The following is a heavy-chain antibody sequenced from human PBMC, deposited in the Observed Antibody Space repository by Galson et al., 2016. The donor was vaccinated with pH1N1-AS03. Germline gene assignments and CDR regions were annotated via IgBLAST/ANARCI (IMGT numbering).Heavy chain of an antibody. V-gene: IGHV1-18*04. Sequence: SVKVSCKASGYTFSTYGVGWVRQAPGQGLEWMGWISGYDDDTNYAQNVAGRVTMTTDKSTSTVYMELRSLRSDDTAVYYCARDRGFRPDTFDIWGQGTWVTASS. CDR1: GYTFSTYG. CDR3: ARDRGFRPDTFDI. CDR2: ISGYDDDT. J-gene: IGHJ3*02. D-gene: IGHD2-15*01.